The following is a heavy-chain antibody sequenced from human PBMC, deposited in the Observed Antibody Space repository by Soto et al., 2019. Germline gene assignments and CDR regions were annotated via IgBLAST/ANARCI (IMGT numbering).Heavy chain of an antibody. J-gene: IGHJ6*02. Sequence: QVQLVQSGAEVKKPGASVKVSCKASGYTFTTYSMHWVRQAPGHRLEWMGWSNAGNGYTQYSQDFQGRVTITRDTSASTAYMELSSLRSEDMAVYYYARDGGSGMDVWGQGTTVTVSS. CDR3: ARDGGSGMDV. CDR2: SNAGNGYT. D-gene: IGHD3-16*01. V-gene: IGHV1-3*02. CDR1: GYTFTTYS.